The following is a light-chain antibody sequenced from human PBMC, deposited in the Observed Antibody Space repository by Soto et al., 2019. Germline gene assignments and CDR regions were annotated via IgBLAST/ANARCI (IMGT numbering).Light chain of an antibody. CDR2: DAS. CDR3: QQYNSFSPVYT. CDR1: QSISSW. Sequence: DIQMTQSPSTLSASVGDRVTITCRASQSISSWLAWYQQKPGKAPKLLIYDASILESGVPSRFSGSGSGTEFALTVSSLQPDDFANYYCQQYNSFSPVYTFGQGTK. V-gene: IGKV1-5*01. J-gene: IGKJ2*01.